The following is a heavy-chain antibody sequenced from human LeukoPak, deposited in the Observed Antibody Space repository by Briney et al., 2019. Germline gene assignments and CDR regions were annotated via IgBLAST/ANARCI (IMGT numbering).Heavy chain of an antibody. CDR1: GYTFTSYG. V-gene: IGHV1-18*01. D-gene: IGHD3-22*01. Sequence: XSVKXSXXASGYTFTSYGISWVRQAPGQGLEWMGWISAYNGNTNYAQKLQGRVTMTTDTSTSTAYMELRSLRSDDTAVYYCARDLGWRDSSGSSDYWGQGTLVTVSS. CDR3: ARDLGWRDSSGSSDY. J-gene: IGHJ4*02. CDR2: ISAYNGNT.